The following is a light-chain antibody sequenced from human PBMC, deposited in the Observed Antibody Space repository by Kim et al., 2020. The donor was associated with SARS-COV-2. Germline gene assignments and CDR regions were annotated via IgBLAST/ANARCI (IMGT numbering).Light chain of an antibody. CDR2: GKN. CDR1: SLRTYY. J-gene: IGLJ2*01. CDR3: NSRDNNDNVL. Sequence: SSELTQDPAVSVALGQTVRITCQGDSLRTYYTTWFQQKPGQAPIVVFYGKNNRPSGIPDRFSGSSSGNPASLTITATQAGDEADYYCNSRDNNDNVLFGG. V-gene: IGLV3-19*01.